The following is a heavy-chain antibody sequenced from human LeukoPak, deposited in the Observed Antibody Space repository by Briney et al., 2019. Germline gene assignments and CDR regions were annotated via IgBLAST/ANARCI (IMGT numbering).Heavy chain of an antibody. CDR1: GFTFSSYA. Sequence: PGGSLRLSCAASGFTFSSYAMSWVRQAPGKGLEWVSYISSSGSTIYYADSVKGRFTISRDNAKNSLYLQMNSLRAEDTAVYYCAREWGVVTAIDYWGQGTLVTVSS. V-gene: IGHV3-48*04. D-gene: IGHD2-21*02. CDR3: AREWGVVTAIDY. CDR2: ISSSGSTI. J-gene: IGHJ4*02.